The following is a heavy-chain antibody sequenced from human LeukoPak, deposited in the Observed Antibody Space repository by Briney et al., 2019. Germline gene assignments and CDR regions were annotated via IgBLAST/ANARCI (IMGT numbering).Heavy chain of an antibody. CDR3: ARVRYCSNTSCPHFGY. V-gene: IGHV1-46*04. CDR1: GYTFTIYY. J-gene: IGHJ4*02. Sequence: ASVKVSCKASGYTFTIYYIHWVRQAPGQGGERMGIINPSGGSTSYAQKLQGRGTITRETATSTVYMELSSLRSEDTAVYYCARVRYCSNTSCPHFGYWRQGTLLTVSS. D-gene: IGHD2-2*01. CDR2: INPSGGST.